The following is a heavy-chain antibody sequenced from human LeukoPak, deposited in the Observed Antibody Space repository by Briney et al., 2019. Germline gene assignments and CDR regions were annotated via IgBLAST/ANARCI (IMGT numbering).Heavy chain of an antibody. CDR3: ARQPGYYDSSGYGIIDY. CDR2: IYYSGTT. J-gene: IGHJ4*02. V-gene: IGHV4-39*07. D-gene: IGHD3-22*01. CDR1: GGSISSVNYF. Sequence: SETLSLTCTVSGGSISSVNYFWGWIRQPPGKGVEWIGSIYYSGTTFYNPSLKSRVTISVDTSKNQFSLKLSSGTAADTAVYYCARQPGYYDSSGYGIIDYWGQGTLVTVSS.